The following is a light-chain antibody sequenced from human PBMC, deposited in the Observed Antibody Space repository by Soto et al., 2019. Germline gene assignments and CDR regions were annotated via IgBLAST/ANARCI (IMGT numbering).Light chain of an antibody. Sequence: EIMMTQSPATLSVSPGERATLSCRASQSVSSSLAWYQQKPGQAPRLLIYGASTRATGIPARFSGSGSGTEFTLTINSLQSEDFAVYYCQQYNNWPLFGPGTKVDTK. CDR2: GAS. V-gene: IGKV3-15*01. CDR3: QQYNNWPL. J-gene: IGKJ3*01. CDR1: QSVSSS.